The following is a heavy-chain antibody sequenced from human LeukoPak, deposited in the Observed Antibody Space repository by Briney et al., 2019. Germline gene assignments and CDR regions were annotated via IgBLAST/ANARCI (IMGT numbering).Heavy chain of an antibody. CDR3: AKGRAYYDSSGYSLDY. D-gene: IGHD3-22*01. CDR1: GFTFSSYG. CDR2: IRYDGSNK. Sequence: SGGSLRLSCAASGFTFSSYGMHWVRQAPGKGLEWVAFIRYDGSNKYYADSVKGRFTISRDNSKNTLYLQMNSLRAEDTAVYYCAKGRAYYDSSGYSLDYWGQGTLVTVSS. V-gene: IGHV3-30*02. J-gene: IGHJ4*02.